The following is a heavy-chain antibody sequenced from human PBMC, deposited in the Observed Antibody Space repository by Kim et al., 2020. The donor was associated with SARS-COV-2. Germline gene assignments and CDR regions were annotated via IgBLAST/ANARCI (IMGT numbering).Heavy chain of an antibody. J-gene: IGHJ6*02. CDR3: ARVRGGYVITIYFYYGMDV. V-gene: IGHV4-34*01. D-gene: IGHD5-12*01. Sequence: KSRVTISVDTSKNQFSLKLSTVTAADTAVYYCARVRGGYVITIYFYYGMDVWGQGTTVTVSS.